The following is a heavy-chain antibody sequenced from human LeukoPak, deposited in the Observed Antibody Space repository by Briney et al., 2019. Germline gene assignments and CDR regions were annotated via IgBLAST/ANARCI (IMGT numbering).Heavy chain of an antibody. CDR2: INHSGST. V-gene: IGHV4-34*01. CDR1: GGSFSGYY. CDR3: ARDSRDGYRHGIDY. Sequence: SETLSLTCAVYGGSFSGYYWSWLRQPPGKGLEWIGEINHSGSTNYNPSLKSRVTISVDTSKNQFSLKLSSVTAADTAVYYCARDSRDGYRHGIDYWGQGTLVTVSS. J-gene: IGHJ4*02. D-gene: IGHD5-24*01.